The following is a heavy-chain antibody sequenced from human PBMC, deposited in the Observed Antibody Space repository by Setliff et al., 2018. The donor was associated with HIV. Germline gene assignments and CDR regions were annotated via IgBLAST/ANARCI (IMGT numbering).Heavy chain of an antibody. Sequence: ASVKVSCKASGGTFTSYDINWVRQATGQGLEWMGWMNPNSGNTGYAQKFQGRVTMTRKISISTAYMELSSLRPEDTAVYYCARDGSSYYGSGSYTWFDPWGQGTLVTVSS. J-gene: IGHJ5*02. CDR3: ARDGSSYYGSGSYTWFDP. D-gene: IGHD3-10*01. CDR2: MNPNSGNT. CDR1: GGTFTSYD. V-gene: IGHV1-8*02.